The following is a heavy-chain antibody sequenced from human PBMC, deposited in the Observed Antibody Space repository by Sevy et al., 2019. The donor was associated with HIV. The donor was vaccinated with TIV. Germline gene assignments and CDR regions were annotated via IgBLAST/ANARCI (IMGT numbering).Heavy chain of an antibody. CDR1: GFTFSSYE. V-gene: IGHV3-48*03. Sequence: GGSLRLSCAASGFTFSSYEMNWVRQAPGKGLEWVSYISSSGSTIYYADSVKGRFTISRDNAKNSPYLQMNSLRAEDTAVYYCAREGDIVVVPAARSHYFDYWGQGTLVTVSS. CDR3: AREGDIVVVPAARSHYFDY. D-gene: IGHD2-2*01. J-gene: IGHJ4*02. CDR2: ISSSGSTI.